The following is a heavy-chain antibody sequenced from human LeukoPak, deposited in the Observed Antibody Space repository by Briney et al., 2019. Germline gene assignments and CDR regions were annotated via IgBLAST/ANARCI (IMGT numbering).Heavy chain of an antibody. Sequence: PGGSLRLSCAASGFTFSSYGMSWVRQAPGKGLEWVSAISGSGGSTYYPDSVKGRFTISRDNSKNTLYLQMNSLRAEDTAVYYCAKQLRVYYYMDVWGKGTTVTVSS. CDR2: ISGSGGST. V-gene: IGHV3-23*01. CDR1: GFTFSSYG. D-gene: IGHD4-23*01. CDR3: AKQLRVYYYMDV. J-gene: IGHJ6*03.